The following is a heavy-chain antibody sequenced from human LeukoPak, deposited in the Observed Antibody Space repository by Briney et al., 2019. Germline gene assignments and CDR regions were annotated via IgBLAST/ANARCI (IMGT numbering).Heavy chain of an antibody. Sequence: GGSLRLSCAASGFTFSSYSMNWVRQAPGKGLEWVSSISSSGTYIYYADSVKGRFTISRDNAKNSLYLQMNSLRDEDTAVYYCARVRGSSSYYFDYWGQGTLVTVSS. V-gene: IGHV3-21*01. J-gene: IGHJ4*02. D-gene: IGHD6-6*01. CDR3: ARVRGSSSYYFDY. CDR2: ISSSGTYI. CDR1: GFTFSSYS.